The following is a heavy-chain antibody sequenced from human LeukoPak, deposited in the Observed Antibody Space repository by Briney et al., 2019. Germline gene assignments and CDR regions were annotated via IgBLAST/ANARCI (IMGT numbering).Heavy chain of an antibody. D-gene: IGHD1-1*01. J-gene: IGHJ4*02. CDR2: ITGSGGST. CDR3: AKDPGDY. V-gene: IGHV3-23*01. Sequence: GGSLRLSCAASGFTFSTYAMSWVRQAPGKGLEWVSGITGSGGSTYYADSVKGRFTISRGNSKNMLYLQMNSLRAEDTAIYYCAKDPGDYWGQGTLVTVSS. CDR1: GFTFSTYA.